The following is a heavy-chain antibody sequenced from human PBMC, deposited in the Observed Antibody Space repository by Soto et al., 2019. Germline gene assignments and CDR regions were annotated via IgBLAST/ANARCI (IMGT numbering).Heavy chain of an antibody. Sequence: GFLRLSCAASGFNFSSYTMNWVRQAPGKGLEWVSSISSGNRYIYYADSVRGRLIISRDDATNSLYLQMTSLRAEDTAVYYCARDRCRSASCYQTYAFDLWGQGTMVTVSS. CDR2: ISSGNRYI. J-gene: IGHJ3*01. V-gene: IGHV3-21*01. D-gene: IGHD2-15*01. CDR1: GFNFSSYT. CDR3: ARDRCRSASCYQTYAFDL.